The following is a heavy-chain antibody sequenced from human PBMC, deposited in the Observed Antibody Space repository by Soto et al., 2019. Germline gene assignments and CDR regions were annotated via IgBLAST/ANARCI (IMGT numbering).Heavy chain of an antibody. D-gene: IGHD1-1*01. V-gene: IGHV3-11*01. Sequence: GGSQRLSCTASGFIFSNHHMSWIRQAPGKGLEWVSYISPSGSPLYYADSVKGRFTISRDNAKNSLYLQMSSLRAEDTALYYCARDPDTTSKIDPWGQGTLVTVSS. CDR1: GFIFSNHH. CDR3: ARDPDTTSKIDP. J-gene: IGHJ5*02. CDR2: ISPSGSPL.